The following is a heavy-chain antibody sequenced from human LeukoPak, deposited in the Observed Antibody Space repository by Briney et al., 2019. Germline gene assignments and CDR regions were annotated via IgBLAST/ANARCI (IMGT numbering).Heavy chain of an antibody. V-gene: IGHV3-53*01. CDR3: ARDRDNVAGTRGYFDY. J-gene: IGHJ4*02. CDR2: IYSGGST. D-gene: IGHD6-19*01. CDR1: GFTVSSNY. Sequence: GGSLRLSCAASGFTVSSNYMSWVRQAPGKGLEWVSVIYSGGSTYYADSVKGRFTISRDNSKNTLYLQMNSLRVEDTAVYYCARDRDNVAGTRGYFDYWGQGTLVTVSS.